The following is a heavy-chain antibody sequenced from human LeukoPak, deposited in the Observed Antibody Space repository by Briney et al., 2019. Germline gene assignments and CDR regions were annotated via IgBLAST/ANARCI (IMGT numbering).Heavy chain of an antibody. CDR1: GFTFSSYW. D-gene: IGHD2-2*01. J-gene: IGHJ4*02. Sequence: PGGSLRLSCAASGFTFSSYWMSWVRQAPGKGLEWVSAISGSGGSTYYADSVKGRFTISRDNSKNTLYLQMNSLRAEDTAVYYCAKDLRVVVPAAKVGYWGQGTLVTVSS. V-gene: IGHV3-23*01. CDR2: ISGSGGST. CDR3: AKDLRVVVPAAKVGY.